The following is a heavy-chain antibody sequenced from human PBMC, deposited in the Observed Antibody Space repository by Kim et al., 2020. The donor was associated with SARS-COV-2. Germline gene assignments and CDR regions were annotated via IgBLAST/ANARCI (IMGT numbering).Heavy chain of an antibody. V-gene: IGHV4-59*13. D-gene: IGHD3-22*01. Sequence: SETLSLTCTVSGGSITNYYWSWIRQPPGKGLEWIGYIYYSGSTNYNPSLKSRVTISVDTSKNQFSLKLRSVTAADTAVYYCARDSDSSGLAFDMWGQGTMVTVSS. J-gene: IGHJ3*02. CDR2: IYYSGST. CDR1: GGSITNYY. CDR3: ARDSDSSGLAFDM.